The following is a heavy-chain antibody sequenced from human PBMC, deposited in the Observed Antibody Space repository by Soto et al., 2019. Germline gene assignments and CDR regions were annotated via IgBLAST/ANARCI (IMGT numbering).Heavy chain of an antibody. V-gene: IGHV4-61*01. CDR2: IYFSGST. CDR1: GASVSSASYY. D-gene: IGHD3-16*02. J-gene: IGHJ4*02. Sequence: QVQLRESGPGLVKPSETLSLTCTVSGASVSSASYYWSWIRQSPGKGLEWIANIYFSGSTNYNPSLRSRVTLTVDTSKNPFSLKLTSVTAADTAVYDCARVPVRIVGGVIASAYFDSWGRGTLVTVSS. CDR3: ARVPVRIVGGVIASAYFDS.